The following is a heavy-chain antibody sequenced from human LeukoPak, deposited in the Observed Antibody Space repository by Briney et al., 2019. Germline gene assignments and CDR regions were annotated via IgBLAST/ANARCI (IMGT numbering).Heavy chain of an antibody. V-gene: IGHV4-34*01. CDR3: ARVRVNYFDY. CDR1: GGSFSGYY. CDR2: INHSGST. J-gene: IGHJ4*02. Sequence: PSETLSLTCAVYGGSFSGYYWSWIRQPPGKGLEWIGEINHSGSTNYNPSLKSRVTISVDTSKNQFSLKLGSVIAADTAVYFCARVRVNYFDYWGQGNLVTVSS. D-gene: IGHD3-10*01.